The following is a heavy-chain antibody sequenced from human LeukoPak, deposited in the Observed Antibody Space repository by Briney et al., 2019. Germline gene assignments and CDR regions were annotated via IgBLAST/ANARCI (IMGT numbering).Heavy chain of an antibody. V-gene: IGHV3-7*01. D-gene: IGHD3-16*01. CDR2: INQDGSEI. Sequence: GGSLRLSCAGYGFTFSSYWMNWVRQAPGKGLEWVANINQDGSEIYYADSVKGQFTLSRDNAENSVYLQMNNLRAGETAVYYCATLNWGNLDYWGQGTLVTVSS. CDR1: GFTFSSYW. J-gene: IGHJ4*02. CDR3: ATLNWGNLDY.